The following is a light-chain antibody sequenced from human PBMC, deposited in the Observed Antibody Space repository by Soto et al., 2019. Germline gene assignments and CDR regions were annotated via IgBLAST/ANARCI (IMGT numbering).Light chain of an antibody. CDR3: QQCYTWPQT. CDR2: AAS. Sequence: MTQSPASLSVSVGERAAVTCRASQSLSSNLAWYQQKPGQAPRLLILAASGMVKGVPARFSGSGSGTEFTLTISSLQPDDFATYYCQQCYTWPQTFGQGTKVDIK. CDR1: QSLSSN. V-gene: IGKV3-15*01. J-gene: IGKJ1*01.